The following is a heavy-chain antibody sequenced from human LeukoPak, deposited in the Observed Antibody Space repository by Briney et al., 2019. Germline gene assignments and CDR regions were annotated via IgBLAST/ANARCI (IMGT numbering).Heavy chain of an antibody. V-gene: IGHV4-39*07. D-gene: IGHD2-2*02. CDR2: IYYGGSA. J-gene: IGHJ3*02. CDR3: AGYQLLYSAFDI. Sequence: PSETLSLTCTVSGGSISSSSYYWGWIRQPPGKGLEWIGSIYYGGSAYSNPSLKSRVTISVDTSKNQFSLRLTSVTAADTAVYYCAGYQLLYSAFDIWGQGTVDTVSS. CDR1: GGSISSSSYY.